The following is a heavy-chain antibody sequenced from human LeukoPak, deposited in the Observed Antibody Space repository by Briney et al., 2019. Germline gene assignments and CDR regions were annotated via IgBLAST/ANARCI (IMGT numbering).Heavy chain of an antibody. CDR1: GGSISSYY. D-gene: IGHD6-13*01. Sequence: SETLSLTCTVSGGSISSYYWSWIRQPPGKGLEWIGYIYYSGGSNYNPSLKSRVTISVDTSKNQVSLKLSSVTAADTAVYYCARGAWYSSSWYEYFQHWGQGTLVTVSS. CDR3: ARGAWYSSSWYEYFQH. CDR2: IYYSGGS. J-gene: IGHJ1*01. V-gene: IGHV4-59*01.